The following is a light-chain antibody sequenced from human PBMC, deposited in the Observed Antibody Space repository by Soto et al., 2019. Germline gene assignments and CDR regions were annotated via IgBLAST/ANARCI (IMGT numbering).Light chain of an antibody. V-gene: IGKV3-20*01. J-gene: IGKJ1*01. CDR2: GAS. Sequence: IVLTQCPGTLSLSPGERATLSCGASQSVSQNYLAWYQQKPGQAPRLLIYGASNRATGIPDRFSGSGSGTDFTLTISRMEPEDFAVYYCQQYGSSGTFGQGTKVDIK. CDR3: QQYGSSGT. CDR1: QSVSQNY.